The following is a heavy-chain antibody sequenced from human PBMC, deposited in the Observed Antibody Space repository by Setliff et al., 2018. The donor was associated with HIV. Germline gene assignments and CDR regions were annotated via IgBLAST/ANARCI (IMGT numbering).Heavy chain of an antibody. D-gene: IGHD3-3*01. J-gene: IGHJ6*03. Sequence: ASVKVSCKASGYTFTSYYMHWVRQAPGQGLQWMGIINPSGGSTTYAQKFQGRVTMTRDTSTTTIFMELSSLRSEDTAVYYCARDGYYNFWSGYGYYYYMDVWGKGTTVTAP. V-gene: IGHV1-46*01. CDR2: INPSGGST. CDR1: GYTFTSYY. CDR3: ARDGYYNFWSGYGYYYYMDV.